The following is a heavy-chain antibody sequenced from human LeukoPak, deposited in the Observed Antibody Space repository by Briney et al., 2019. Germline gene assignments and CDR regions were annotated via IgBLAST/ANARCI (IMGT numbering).Heavy chain of an antibody. CDR2: ITAIDGRT. CDR3: ARDSSVAEARGAFDI. V-gene: IGHV3-23*01. CDR1: GFTFSSTT. J-gene: IGHJ3*02. Sequence: GGSLRLPCVASGFTFSSTTMGWVRQAPGRGLEWVSSITAIDGRTYYADSVKGRFTISRDNSKNTLYLQMNSLRAEDTAVYYCARDSSVAEARGAFDIWGQGTMVTVSS. D-gene: IGHD6-19*01.